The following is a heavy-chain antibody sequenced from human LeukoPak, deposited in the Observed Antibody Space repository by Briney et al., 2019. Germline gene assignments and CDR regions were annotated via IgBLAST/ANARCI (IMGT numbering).Heavy chain of an antibody. D-gene: IGHD3-16*01. Sequence: ASVKVSCKASGYTFTSSGISWVRQAPGQGLEWMGWASAYNAYTNYAQKLQGRVTMTTATSTSTAYMELRSLRSDDTAMYYCARDLGDSLGYMDVWGKGTTVTVSS. CDR2: ASAYNAYT. CDR3: ARDLGDSLGYMDV. V-gene: IGHV1-18*01. J-gene: IGHJ6*03. CDR1: GYTFTSSG.